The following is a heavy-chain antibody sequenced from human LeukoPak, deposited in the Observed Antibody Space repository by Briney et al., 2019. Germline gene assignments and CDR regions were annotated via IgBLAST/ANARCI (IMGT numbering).Heavy chain of an antibody. V-gene: IGHV3-53*01. J-gene: IGHJ3*02. Sequence: GGSLRLSCAASGFTVSSNYMSWVRQAPGKGLEWVSVIYSGGSTYYADSVKGRFTISRDNSKNTLYLQMNSLRAEDTAVYYCASTSRYCSGGSCYSALWPAFDIWGQGTMVTVSS. CDR3: ASTSRYCSGGSCYSALWPAFDI. CDR1: GFTVSSNY. D-gene: IGHD2-15*01. CDR2: IYSGGST.